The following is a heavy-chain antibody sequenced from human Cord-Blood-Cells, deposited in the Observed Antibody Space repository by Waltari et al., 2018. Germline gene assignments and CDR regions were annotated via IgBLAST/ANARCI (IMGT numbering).Heavy chain of an antibody. D-gene: IGHD6-13*01. CDR2: ENPNSGNR. CDR1: GYTFTSDD. CDR3: AREPRRIAAARFDP. V-gene: IGHV1-8*01. J-gene: IGHJ5*02. Sequence: QVQLVQSGAEVKKPGASVKVSCKASGYTFTSDDINWVRQATGQGLEWMGWENPNSGNRGYAKKFHGRVTMTRNTSISTAYMELGSRRSEDTAVYYCAREPRRIAAARFDPWGQGTLVTVSS.